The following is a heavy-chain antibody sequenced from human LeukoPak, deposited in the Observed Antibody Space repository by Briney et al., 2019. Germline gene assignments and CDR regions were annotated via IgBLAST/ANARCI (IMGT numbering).Heavy chain of an antibody. CDR3: ARRRYFDWLLFRPDAFDI. Sequence: GESLRISCKGSGYSFTSYWISWVRQMPGKGLEWMGRIDPSDSYTNYSPSFQGHVTISADKSISTAYLQWSSLKASDTAMYYCARRRYFDWLLFRPDAFDIWGQGTIVTVSS. D-gene: IGHD3-9*01. J-gene: IGHJ3*02. CDR2: IDPSDSYT. V-gene: IGHV5-10-1*01. CDR1: GYSFTSYW.